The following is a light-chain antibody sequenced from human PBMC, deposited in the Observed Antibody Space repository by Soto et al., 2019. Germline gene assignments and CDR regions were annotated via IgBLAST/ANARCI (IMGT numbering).Light chain of an antibody. J-gene: IGKJ4*01. CDR1: QDISDD. CDR2: AAS. Sequence: AIQMTQSPSSLSASVGDSATITCRASQDISDDLVWYQQKPGKAPKLLIYAASSLERGVPSRFSGSGSGTDFTLTISSLQPEDFATYYCQQDYRYQITFGGGTKVEIK. CDR3: QQDYRYQIT. V-gene: IGKV1-6*01.